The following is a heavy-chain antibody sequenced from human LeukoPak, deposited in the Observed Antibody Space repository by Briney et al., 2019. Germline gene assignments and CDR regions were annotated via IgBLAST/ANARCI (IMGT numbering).Heavy chain of an antibody. Sequence: GGTLRLSCAASGFTFSSYGMSWVRQAPGKGLEWVSAISGSGGSTYYADSVKGRFTISRDNSKNTLYLQMNSLRAEDTAVYYCAKEGLVVTTKAGAFDIWGQGTMVTVSS. CDR3: AKEGLVVTTKAGAFDI. D-gene: IGHD5-12*01. CDR2: ISGSGGST. CDR1: GFTFSSYG. V-gene: IGHV3-23*01. J-gene: IGHJ3*02.